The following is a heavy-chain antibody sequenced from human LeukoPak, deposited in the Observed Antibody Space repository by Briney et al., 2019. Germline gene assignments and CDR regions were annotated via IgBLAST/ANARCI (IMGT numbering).Heavy chain of an antibody. V-gene: IGHV3-30*02. D-gene: IGHD3-16*02. CDR2: VRNDATEE. Sequence: GGSLRLSCVAPPLTFTFRSSGIHWVRQAPGKGLEWVAFVRNDATEEYYADSVRGRCTVSRDNSKNTVYLQMNNLRVEDTAVYYCAREGGTIEIGEFDYWGQGTLVTVSS. CDR1: PLTFTFRSSG. J-gene: IGHJ4*02. CDR3: AREGGTIEIGEFDY.